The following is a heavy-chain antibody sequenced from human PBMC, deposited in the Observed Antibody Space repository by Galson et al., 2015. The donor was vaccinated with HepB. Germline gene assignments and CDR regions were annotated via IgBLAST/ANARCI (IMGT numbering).Heavy chain of an antibody. V-gene: IGHV1-2*04. CDR1: GYTFTGYY. D-gene: IGHD3-10*01. CDR3: ARDPYGSGNYGMDV. Sequence: SVKVSCKASGYTFTGYYMHWVRQAPGQGLEWMGWINPNSGGTNYAQKFQGWVTMTRDTSISTAYMELSRLGSDDTAVYYCARDPYGSGNYGMDVWGQGTTVTVSS. J-gene: IGHJ6*02. CDR2: INPNSGGT.